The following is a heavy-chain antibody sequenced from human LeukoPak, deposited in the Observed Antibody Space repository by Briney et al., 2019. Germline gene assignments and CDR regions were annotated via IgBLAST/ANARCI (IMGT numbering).Heavy chain of an antibody. CDR1: GFPFSRYS. J-gene: IGHJ4*02. CDR2: ISSSSSYI. V-gene: IGHV3-21*01. CDR3: ARAHEVGDY. Sequence: GGALRLSFAASGFPFSRYSMNWVRQAPGKGLEWVSSISSSSSYIYYADSVKGRFTISRDNAKNSLYLQMNSLRAEDTAVYYCARAHEVGDYWGQGTLVTVSS. D-gene: IGHD1-26*01.